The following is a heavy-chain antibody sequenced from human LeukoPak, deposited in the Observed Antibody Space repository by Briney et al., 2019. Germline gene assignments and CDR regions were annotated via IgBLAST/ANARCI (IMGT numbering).Heavy chain of an antibody. Sequence: PGGSLRLSCAASGFTFSNYWMHWVRQAPGKGLEWVSAISGSGGSTYYADSVKGRFTISRDNSKNTLYLQMNSLRAEDTAVYYCAKVDTAMDYYYYYMDVWGKGTTVTVSS. CDR2: ISGSGGST. D-gene: IGHD5-18*01. CDR1: GFTFSNYW. J-gene: IGHJ6*03. CDR3: AKVDTAMDYYYYYMDV. V-gene: IGHV3-23*01.